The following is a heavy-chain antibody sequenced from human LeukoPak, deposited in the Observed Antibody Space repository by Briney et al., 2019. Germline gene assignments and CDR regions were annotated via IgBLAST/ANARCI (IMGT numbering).Heavy chain of an antibody. CDR3: AKGGLTTPLHY. D-gene: IGHD1-14*01. Sequence: PGGSLRLSCAASAFPFSTYVMSWVRKAPGGGLEWISSISGDGARTYYTNSVKGRLTISRDNPKNTLFLQVNSLRVEDTAVYYCAKGGLTTPLHYWGQGTLVTVSS. CDR2: ISGDGART. V-gene: IGHV3-23*01. J-gene: IGHJ4*02. CDR1: AFPFSTYV.